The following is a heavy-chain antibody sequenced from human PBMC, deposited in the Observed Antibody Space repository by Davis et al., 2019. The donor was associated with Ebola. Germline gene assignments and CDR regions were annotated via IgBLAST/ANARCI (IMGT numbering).Heavy chain of an antibody. J-gene: IGHJ4*02. Sequence: GGSLRLSCTASGLSIHMFWMTWVRQAPGKGLEWVANIKEDGSEQYYVDSVRGRFIISRDKSNNTLYLEMNSLRVDDTAVYYCATTQWLREFDNWGQGTLVTVSS. D-gene: IGHD6-19*01. CDR1: GLSIHMFW. V-gene: IGHV3-7*03. CDR3: ATTQWLREFDN. CDR2: IKEDGSEQ.